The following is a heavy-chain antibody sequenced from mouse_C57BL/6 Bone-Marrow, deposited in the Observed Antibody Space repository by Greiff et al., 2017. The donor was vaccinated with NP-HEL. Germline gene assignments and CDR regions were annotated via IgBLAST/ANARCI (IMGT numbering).Heavy chain of an antibody. CDR3: TRNWHYDYPWFAY. CDR1: GFSLTSYA. V-gene: IGHV2-9-1*01. CDR2: IWTGGGT. J-gene: IGHJ3*01. D-gene: IGHD2-4*01. Sequence: VKLVESGPGLVAPSQSLSITCTVSGFSLTSYAISWVRQPPGKGLEWLGVIWTGGGTNYNSALKSRLSISKDNSKSQVFLKMNSLQTDDTARYYCTRNWHYDYPWFAYWGQGTLVTVSA.